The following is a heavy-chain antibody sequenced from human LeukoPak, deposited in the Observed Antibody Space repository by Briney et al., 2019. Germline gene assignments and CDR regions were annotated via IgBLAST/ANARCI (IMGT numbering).Heavy chain of an antibody. CDR1: GGSISSSSYY. D-gene: IGHD2-2*01. Sequence: SETLSLTCTVSGGSISSSSYYWGWIRQPPGKGLEWIGSIYYSGSTYYNPSLKSRVTISVDTSKNQFSLKLSSVTAADTAVYYCARQVSEYQLLYYYYYMDVWGKGTTVTVSS. V-gene: IGHV4-39*01. J-gene: IGHJ6*03. CDR3: ARQVSEYQLLYYYYYMDV. CDR2: IYYSGST.